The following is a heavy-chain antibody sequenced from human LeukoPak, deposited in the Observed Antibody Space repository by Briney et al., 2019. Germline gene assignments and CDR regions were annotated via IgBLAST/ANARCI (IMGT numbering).Heavy chain of an antibody. J-gene: IGHJ5*02. D-gene: IGHD6-19*01. CDR3: ARSSGSVYKIDP. V-gene: IGHV4-34*01. CDR1: GGSFSGYY. Sequence: SSETLSLTCAVYGGSFSGYYWSWIRQPPGKGLEWIGEINHSGSTNYNPSLKSRVTISVDTSKNQFSLKLSSVTAADTAVYYCARSSGSVYKIDPWGQGTLVTVSS. CDR2: INHSGST.